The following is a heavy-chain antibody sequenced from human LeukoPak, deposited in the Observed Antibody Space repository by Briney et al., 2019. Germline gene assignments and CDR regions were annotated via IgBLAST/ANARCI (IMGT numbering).Heavy chain of an antibody. D-gene: IGHD6-19*01. Sequence: PSETLSLTCTVSGYSISSGYYWGWIRQPPGKGLEWIGSIYHSGSTYYNPSLESRVTISVDTSKNQFSLKLSSVTAADTAVYYCARQAAAVAGTGWFDPWGQGTLVTVSS. CDR2: IYHSGST. J-gene: IGHJ5*02. CDR1: GYSISSGYY. V-gene: IGHV4-38-2*02. CDR3: ARQAAAVAGTGWFDP.